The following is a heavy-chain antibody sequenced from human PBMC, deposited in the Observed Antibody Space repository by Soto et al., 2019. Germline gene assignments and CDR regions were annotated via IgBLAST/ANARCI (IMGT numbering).Heavy chain of an antibody. CDR3: ARGRSMDV. Sequence: QVQLQQWGAGLLKPSETLSLTCAVYGGSFSGYYWSWIRQPPGKGLEWIGEINHSGSTNYDPSLKSRVNISVDTSKNQFALKRSSVTAADTAVYYCARGRSMDVGGQGSTVTVSS. CDR1: GGSFSGYY. J-gene: IGHJ6*02. V-gene: IGHV4-34*01. CDR2: INHSGST.